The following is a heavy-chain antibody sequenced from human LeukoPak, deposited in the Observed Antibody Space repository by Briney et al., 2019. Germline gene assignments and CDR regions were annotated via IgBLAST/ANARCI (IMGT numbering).Heavy chain of an antibody. J-gene: IGHJ4*02. V-gene: IGHV4-59*01. Sequence: SETLSLTCTVSGGSIGSYYWSWIRQPPGKGLEWIGYIYYSGSTNYNPSLKSRVTISVDTSKNQFSLKLSSVTAADTAVYYCARAARAPYCSGGSCAGYFDYWGQGTLVTVSS. CDR1: GGSIGSYY. CDR2: IYYSGST. CDR3: ARAARAPYCSGGSCAGYFDY. D-gene: IGHD2-15*01.